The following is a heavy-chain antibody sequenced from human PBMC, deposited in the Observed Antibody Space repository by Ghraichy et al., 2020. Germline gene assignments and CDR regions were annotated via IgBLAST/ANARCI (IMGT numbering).Heavy chain of an antibody. Sequence: NISCKASGYTFSNYDINWVRQAPGQGLEYMGWMNPKSGNTGFVQKFQGRVTISTDTSAETAYMEMNSLTSEDTAVYYCARAIRNELWSDYWGQGTLVTVSS. CDR1: GYTFSNYD. V-gene: IGHV1-8*01. CDR3: ARAIRNELWSDY. J-gene: IGHJ4*02. CDR2: MNPKSGNT. D-gene: IGHD7-27*01.